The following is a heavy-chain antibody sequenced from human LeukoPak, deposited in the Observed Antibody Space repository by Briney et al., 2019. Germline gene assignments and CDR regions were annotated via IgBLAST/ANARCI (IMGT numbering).Heavy chain of an antibody. D-gene: IGHD3-22*01. CDR3: AREQTGRYYDSSGYNY. J-gene: IGHJ4*02. Sequence: GGSLRLSCAASGFTFSSYAMHWVRQAPGKGLEWVAVISYDGSNKYYADSVKGRFTISRDNSKNTLYLQMNSLRAEDTAVYYCAREQTGRYYDSSGYNYWGRGTLVTVSS. CDR2: ISYDGSNK. V-gene: IGHV3-30*04. CDR1: GFTFSSYA.